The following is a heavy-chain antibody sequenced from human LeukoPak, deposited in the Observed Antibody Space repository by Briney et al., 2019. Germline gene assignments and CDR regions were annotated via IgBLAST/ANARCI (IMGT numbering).Heavy chain of an antibody. Sequence: GGSLRLSCAASGFTFSSYGMHWVRQAPGKGLEWVAVISYDGSYKYYADSVKGRFTISKDNSKNTLYLQMNSLRAEDTAMYYCGGGTTGFDYWGQGTLVTVSA. J-gene: IGHJ4*02. V-gene: IGHV3-30*03. D-gene: IGHD1-7*01. CDR1: GFTFSSYG. CDR2: ISYDGSYK. CDR3: GGGTTGFDY.